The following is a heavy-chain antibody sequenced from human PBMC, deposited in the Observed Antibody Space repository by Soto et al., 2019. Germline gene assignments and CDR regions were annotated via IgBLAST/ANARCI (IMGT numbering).Heavy chain of an antibody. CDR3: ARASGGDYVPCHL. V-gene: IGHV4-39*01. D-gene: IGHD4-17*01. Sequence: QLQLQESGPGLVKPSETLSLTCTVSGGSISSSSYYWGWIRQPPGKGLEWIGSIYYSGSTYYNPSLKSRVTISVDTSKNQFSLKLSSVTAADTAVYYCARASGGDYVPCHLWGRGTLVTVSS. CDR1: GGSISSSSYY. CDR2: IYYSGST. J-gene: IGHJ2*01.